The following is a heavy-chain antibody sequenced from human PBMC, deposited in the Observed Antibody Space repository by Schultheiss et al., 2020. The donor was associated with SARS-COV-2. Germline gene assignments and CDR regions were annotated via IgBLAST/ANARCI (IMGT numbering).Heavy chain of an antibody. CDR1: GGSISSGGYY. J-gene: IGHJ3*02. Sequence: SETLSLTCTVSGGSISSGGYYWSWIRQHPGKGLEWIGYIYYSGSTYYNPSLKSLVTISVDTSKNQFSLKLSSVTAADTAVYYCARKVGTRMPDSYGMGTFDIWGQGTMVTVSS. D-gene: IGHD1-26*01. CDR3: ARKVGTRMPDSYGMGTFDI. V-gene: IGHV4-31*01. CDR2: IYYSGST.